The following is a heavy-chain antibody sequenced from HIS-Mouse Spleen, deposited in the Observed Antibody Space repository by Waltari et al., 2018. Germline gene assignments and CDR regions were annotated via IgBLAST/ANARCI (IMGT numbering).Heavy chain of an antibody. J-gene: IGHJ2*01. CDR1: GGSISSSGYY. Sequence: QLQLQESGPGLVKPSETLSPTCTGPGGSISSSGYYWGWIRQPPGKGLEWIGSIYYSGSTYYNPSLKSRVTISVDTSKNQFSLKLSSVTAADTAVYYCAREIPYSSSWYDWYFDLWGRGTLVTVSS. V-gene: IGHV4-39*07. D-gene: IGHD6-13*01. CDR3: AREIPYSSSWYDWYFDL. CDR2: IYYSGST.